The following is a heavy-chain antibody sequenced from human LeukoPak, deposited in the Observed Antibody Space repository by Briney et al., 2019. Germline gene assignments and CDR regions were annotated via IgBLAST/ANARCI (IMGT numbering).Heavy chain of an antibody. J-gene: IGHJ3*01. V-gene: IGHV4-39*01. CDR2: VFYSGTT. Sequence: SETLSLTCSVSGGSINSAAYYWGGIRQSPEEGLQWIGNVFYSGTTEYNPSLLGRVTIVVEASQKQVSLRLHSVTATDTGVYYCARAQRGGSWYRNTFDVWGQGTSVTVSS. CDR3: ARAQRGGSWYRNTFDV. CDR1: GGSINSAAYY. D-gene: IGHD6-13*01.